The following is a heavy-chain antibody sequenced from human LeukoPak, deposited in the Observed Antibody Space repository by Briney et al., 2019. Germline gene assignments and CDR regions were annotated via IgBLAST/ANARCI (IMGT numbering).Heavy chain of an antibody. CDR2: ISSSGSTI. J-gene: IGHJ6*04. D-gene: IGHD3-10*02. Sequence: GRSLRLSCAASGFTFSRYEMNWVRQAPGKLLEWVSYISSSGSTIYYADSVKGRFTISRDNAKNSLYLQMNSLRAEDTAVYYCAELGITMIGGVWGKGTTVTISS. V-gene: IGHV3-48*03. CDR1: GFTFSRYE. CDR3: AELGITMIGGV.